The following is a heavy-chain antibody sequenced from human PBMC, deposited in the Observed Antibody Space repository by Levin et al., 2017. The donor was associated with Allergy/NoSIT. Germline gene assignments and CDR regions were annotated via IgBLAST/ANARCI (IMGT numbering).Heavy chain of an antibody. CDR2: IKQDGSEK. CDR1: GFTFSSYW. V-gene: IGHV3-7*01. J-gene: IGHJ4*02. D-gene: IGHD3-16*02. CDR3: ARAGGSYRLDY. Sequence: SCAASGFTFSSYWMSWVRQAPGKGPEWVANIKQDGSEKYYVDSVKGRFTISRDNAKNSLYLEMNSLRAEDTAVYYCARAGGSYRLDYWGQGTLVTVSS.